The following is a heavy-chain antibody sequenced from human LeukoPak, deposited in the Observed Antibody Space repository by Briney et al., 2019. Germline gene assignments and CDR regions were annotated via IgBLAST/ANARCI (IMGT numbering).Heavy chain of an antibody. V-gene: IGHV3-30-3*01. D-gene: IGHD3-16*02. CDR1: GFTFSSYA. CDR3: AREGDIRTFDY. J-gene: IGHJ4*02. Sequence: GGFLRLSCAASGFTFSSYAMHWVRQAPGKGLEWVAVISYDGSNKYYADSVKGRFTISRDNSKNTLYLQMNSLRAEDTAVYYCAREGDIRTFDYWGQGTLVTVSS. CDR2: ISYDGSNK.